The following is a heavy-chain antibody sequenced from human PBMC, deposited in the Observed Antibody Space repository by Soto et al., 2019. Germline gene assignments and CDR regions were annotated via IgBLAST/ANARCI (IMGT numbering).Heavy chain of an antibody. J-gene: IGHJ6*02. CDR2: IWYDGSNK. Sequence: QVQLVESGGGVVQPGRSLRLSCAASGFTFSSYGMHWVRQAPGKGLEWVAVIWYDGSNKYYADSVKGRFTISRDNSKNTLYLQMNSLRAEDTAVYYCARAGDCSSTSCYVGWYYYYGMDVWGQGTTVTVSS. CDR3: ARAGDCSSTSCYVGWYYYYGMDV. D-gene: IGHD2-2*01. CDR1: GFTFSSYG. V-gene: IGHV3-33*01.